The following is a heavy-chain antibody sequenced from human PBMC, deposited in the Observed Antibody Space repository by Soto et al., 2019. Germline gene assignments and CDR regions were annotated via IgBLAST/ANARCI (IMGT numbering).Heavy chain of an antibody. D-gene: IGHD1-26*01. CDR1: GYTFTSYA. CDR2: INAGNGNT. V-gene: IGHV1-3*01. CDR3: ARENDSGSYYPEVGFDY. Sequence: QVQLVQSGAEVKKPGASVKVSCKASGYTFTSYAMHWVRQAPGQRLEWMGWINAGNGNTKYSQKFQGRVTITRDTSASTAYMELSSLRSEDTAVYYCARENDSGSYYPEVGFDYWGQGTLVTVSS. J-gene: IGHJ4*02.